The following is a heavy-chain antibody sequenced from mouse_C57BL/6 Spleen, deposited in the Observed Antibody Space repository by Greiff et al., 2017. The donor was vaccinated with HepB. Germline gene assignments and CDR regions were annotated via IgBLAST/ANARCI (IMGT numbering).Heavy chain of an antibody. CDR1: GYSITSGYY. CDR2: ISYDGSN. Sequence: EVKLVESGPGLVKPSQSLSLTCSVTGYSITSGYYWNWIRQFPGNKLEWMGYISYDGSNNYNPSLKNRISITRDTSKNQFCLKLNSVTTEDTATYYCARDGDGNYGYWGQGTTLTVSS. V-gene: IGHV3-6*01. CDR3: ARDGDGNYGY. D-gene: IGHD2-1*01. J-gene: IGHJ2*01.